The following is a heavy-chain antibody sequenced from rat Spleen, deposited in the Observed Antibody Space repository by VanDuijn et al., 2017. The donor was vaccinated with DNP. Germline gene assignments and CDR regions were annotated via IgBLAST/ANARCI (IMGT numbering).Heavy chain of an antibody. Sequence: QVQLKESGPGLVQPSQTLSLTCTVSGFSLPGNNVHWVRQPPGKGLEWIGTSWSGGATDYNSTLKSRLSISRDTSKSQVFLQMNSLQTEDTAMYFCARRNGGLDYWGQGVMVTVSS. V-gene: IGHV2-1*01. CDR2: SWSGGAT. D-gene: IGHD1-11*01. CDR1: GFSLPGNN. CDR3: ARRNGGLDY. J-gene: IGHJ2*01.